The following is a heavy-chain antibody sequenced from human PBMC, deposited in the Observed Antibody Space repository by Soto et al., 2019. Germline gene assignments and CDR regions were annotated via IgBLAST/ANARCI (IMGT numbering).Heavy chain of an antibody. CDR2: IKQDGSEK. D-gene: IGHD2-8*01. CDR1: GFTFTSYS. Sequence: GGSLRLSCAAYGFTFTSYSMNWVRQAPGKGLEWVANIKQDGSEKYYVDSVKGRFTISRDNAKNSLYLQMNSLRAEDTAVYYCANRVLTVSATSMDVWGQGTTVTVSS. V-gene: IGHV3-7*01. J-gene: IGHJ6*02. CDR3: ANRVLTVSATSMDV.